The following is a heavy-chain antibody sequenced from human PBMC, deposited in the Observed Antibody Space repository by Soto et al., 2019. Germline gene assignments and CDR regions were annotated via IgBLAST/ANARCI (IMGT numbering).Heavy chain of an antibody. V-gene: IGHV1-69*08. CDR2: IIPILGIA. Sequence: QVQLVQSGAEVKKPGSSVKVSCKASGGTFSSYTISWVRQAPGQGLEWMGSIIPILGIANYAQKFQGRVTIAAAKSTSTAYMELSSLRSEDTAVYYFAREWYCSSTSCYVLPRYGMGVWGQGTTVTVSS. J-gene: IGHJ6*02. CDR1: GGTFSSYT. CDR3: AREWYCSSTSCYVLPRYGMGV. D-gene: IGHD2-2*01.